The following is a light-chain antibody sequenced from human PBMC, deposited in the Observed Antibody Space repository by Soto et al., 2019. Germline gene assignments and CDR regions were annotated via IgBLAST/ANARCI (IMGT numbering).Light chain of an antibody. Sequence: QSALTQPASVSGSPGQSIAISCTGTSSDVGGYNHVSWYQQNPGKAPKLMIYDVSNRPSGVSNRFSGSKSGNTASLTISGLQAEDEADYYCSSYTSSSTRVFGGGTKVTVL. CDR2: DVS. CDR1: SSDVGGYNH. V-gene: IGLV2-14*01. J-gene: IGLJ2*01. CDR3: SSYTSSSTRV.